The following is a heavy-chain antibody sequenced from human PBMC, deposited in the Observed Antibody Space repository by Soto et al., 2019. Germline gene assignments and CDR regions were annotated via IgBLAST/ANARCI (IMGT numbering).Heavy chain of an antibody. D-gene: IGHD3-22*01. V-gene: IGHV4-31*03. J-gene: IGHJ4*02. Sequence: TSETLSLTCTVSGGSISSGGYYWSWIRQHPGKGLEWIGYIYYSGSTYYNPSLKSRVTISVDTSKNQFSLKLSSVTAADTAVYYCARDQRYYDSSGYSSFDYWGQGTLVTVSS. CDR2: IYYSGST. CDR3: ARDQRYYDSSGYSSFDY. CDR1: GGSISSGGYY.